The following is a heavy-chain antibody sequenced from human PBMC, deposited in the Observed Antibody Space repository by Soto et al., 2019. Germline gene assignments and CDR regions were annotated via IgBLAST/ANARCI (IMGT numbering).Heavy chain of an antibody. CDR2: ISAYNGNT. CDR1: GYTFTSYG. Sequence: QVQLVQSGAEVKKPGASVKVSCKASGYTFTSYGISWVRQAPGQGLEGMGWISAYNGNTNYAQKLQGRVTMTTDTSTSTAYMELRSLRSDDTAVYYCARAPRLRLQNYDYGMDVWGQGTTVTVSS. CDR3: ARAPRLRLQNYDYGMDV. V-gene: IGHV1-18*01. D-gene: IGHD4-17*01. J-gene: IGHJ6*02.